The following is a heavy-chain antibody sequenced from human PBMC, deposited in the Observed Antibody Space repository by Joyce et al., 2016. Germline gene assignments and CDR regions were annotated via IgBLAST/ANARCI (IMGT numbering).Heavy chain of an antibody. J-gene: IGHJ4*02. CDR1: GFTFSDYA. V-gene: IGHV3-30-3*01. Sequence: QVRLVESGGGVVQPGRSLRLSCAASGFTFSDYAMHWVRQAPGKGLEWVAVISYRGTDEYYADSVRCRFTITRDNAENTLYLQMDSLRPEYTALYYCARVCSDDACYYVGGFDYWGQGSLVTVSS. CDR2: ISYRGTDE. D-gene: IGHD2-21*02. CDR3: ARVCSDDACYYVGGFDY.